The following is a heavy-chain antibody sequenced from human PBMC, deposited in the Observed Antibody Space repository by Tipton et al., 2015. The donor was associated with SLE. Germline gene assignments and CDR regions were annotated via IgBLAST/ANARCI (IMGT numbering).Heavy chain of an antibody. V-gene: IGHV4-39*01. D-gene: IGHD3-22*01. CDR2: IYYSGST. CDR1: GGSISSSSYY. CDR3: ARPSGQQWLTFDI. J-gene: IGHJ3*02. Sequence: TLSLTCTVSGGSISSSSYYWGWIRQPPGKGLEWIGSIYYSGSTYYNPSLKSRATISVDTSKNQFSLKLSSVTAADTAVYYCARPSGQQWLTFDIWGQGTMVTVSS.